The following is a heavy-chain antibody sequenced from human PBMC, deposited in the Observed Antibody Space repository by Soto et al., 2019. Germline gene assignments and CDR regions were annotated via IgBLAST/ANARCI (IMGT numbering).Heavy chain of an antibody. CDR2: IGTRSDV. J-gene: IGHJ6*02. CDR1: GFTFSSYS. D-gene: IGHD2-21*02. Sequence: LRLSCAASGFTFSSYSIHWVLQAPGKGLEWVSSIGTRSDVYYADSVKGRFTISRDNAKNSMALQMNSLRAEDTGVYYCAREETAWPLAYGLDVWGQGTTVTVSS. CDR3: AREETAWPLAYGLDV. V-gene: IGHV3-21*01.